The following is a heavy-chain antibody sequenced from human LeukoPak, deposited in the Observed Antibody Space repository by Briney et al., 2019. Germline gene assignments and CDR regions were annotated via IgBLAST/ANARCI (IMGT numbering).Heavy chain of an antibody. CDR3: AKDAVGVAAADY. CDR2: ISTGGNT. D-gene: IGHD2-15*01. J-gene: IGHJ4*02. Sequence: GGSLRLSCAASGFTFDDYAMHWVRQAPGKGLEWVSGISTGGNTYYADPVKGRFTISRDNSKNTLYLQMSGLKAEDTAVYYCAKDAVGVAAADYWGQGALVTVSS. CDR1: GFTFDDYA. V-gene: IGHV3-23*01.